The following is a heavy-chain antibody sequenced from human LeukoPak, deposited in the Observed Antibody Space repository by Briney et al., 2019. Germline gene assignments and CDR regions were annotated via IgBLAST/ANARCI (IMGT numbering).Heavy chain of an antibody. CDR1: GFTFSSYG. D-gene: IGHD3-10*01. V-gene: IGHV3-NL1*01. J-gene: IGHJ4*02. Sequence: GGSLRLSCAASGFTFSSYGMHWVRQAPGKGLEWVSVIYSGGTIYYADSVKDRFTISRDNSKHVLYLQMNSLRAEDTAVYYCARVSGSGTYFDYWGQETLVTVSS. CDR2: IYSGGTI. CDR3: ARVSGSGTYFDY.